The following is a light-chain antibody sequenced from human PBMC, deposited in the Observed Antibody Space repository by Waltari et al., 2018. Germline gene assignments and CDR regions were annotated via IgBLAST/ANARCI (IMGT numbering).Light chain of an antibody. J-gene: IGLJ2*01. CDR2: LNSDGSH. V-gene: IGLV4-69*01. Sequence: QVVLTQSPSASASLGASVKLTCSLSSGHSTYTIAWHPHQPEKGPRYLMKLNSDGSHFKADGIPDRFSGSSSGAERYLTISSLQSEDEADYYCQTWGTGFVVFGGDQADRP. CDR1: SGHSTYT. CDR3: QTWGTGFVV.